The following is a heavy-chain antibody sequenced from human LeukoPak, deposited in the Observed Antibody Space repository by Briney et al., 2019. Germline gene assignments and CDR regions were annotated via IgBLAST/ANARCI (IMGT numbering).Heavy chain of an antibody. CDR3: AKEWYQAYFDY. CDR2: IRYDGNNQ. Sequence: GGSLRLSCAASGFTFSSYGMHWVRQAPGKGLEWVTFIRYDGNNQYYADSVKGRFTISRDNSKNTLYLQMNSLRAEDTAVYYCAKEWYQAYFDYWGQGALVTVSS. D-gene: IGHD1-14*01. V-gene: IGHV3-30*02. CDR1: GFTFSSYG. J-gene: IGHJ4*02.